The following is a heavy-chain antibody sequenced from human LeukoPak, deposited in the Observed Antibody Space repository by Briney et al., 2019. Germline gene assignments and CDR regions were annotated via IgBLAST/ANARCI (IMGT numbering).Heavy chain of an antibody. J-gene: IGHJ6*02. V-gene: IGHV3-23*01. Sequence: GGSLRLSCAASGFTFSSYAMSCVRQAPGKGREGVSSISGSGGSTYYADSVKGRFTISRDNSKNTLYLQMTSLRAEDTAVYYCAKGRLYGSGSYRPHGMDVWGQGTTVTVSS. CDR1: GFTFSSYA. D-gene: IGHD3-10*01. CDR3: AKGRLYGSGSYRPHGMDV. CDR2: ISGSGGST.